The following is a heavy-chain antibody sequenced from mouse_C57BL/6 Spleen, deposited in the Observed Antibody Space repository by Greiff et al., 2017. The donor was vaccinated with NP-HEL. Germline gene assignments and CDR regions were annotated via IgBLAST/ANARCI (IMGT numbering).Heavy chain of an antibody. CDR2: ISDGGSYT. V-gene: IGHV5-4*01. D-gene: IGHD2-5*01. Sequence: VQLQQSGGGLVKPGGSLKLSCAASGFTFSSYAMSWVRQTPEKRLEWVATISDGGSYTYYPDNVKGRFTISRDNAKNNLYLQMSHLKSEDTAMYYCARDNSYYSNYAWFAYWGQGTLVTVSA. CDR3: ARDNSYYSNYAWFAY. J-gene: IGHJ3*01. CDR1: GFTFSSYA.